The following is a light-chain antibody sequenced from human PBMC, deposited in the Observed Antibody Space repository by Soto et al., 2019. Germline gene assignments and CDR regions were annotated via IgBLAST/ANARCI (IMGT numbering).Light chain of an antibody. V-gene: IGLV1-44*01. CDR3: AAWDDRRNGWV. J-gene: IGLJ3*02. CDR2: SNN. Sequence: QSVLTQPPSASGTPGQRVTISCSGSSSNIGSNTVNWYQQLPGTAPQLLIYSNNQRPSGGPDRFSGSKSGTSASLAISGRQSEDEAEYYCAAWDDRRNGWVFVGGTTVTVL. CDR1: SSNIGSNT.